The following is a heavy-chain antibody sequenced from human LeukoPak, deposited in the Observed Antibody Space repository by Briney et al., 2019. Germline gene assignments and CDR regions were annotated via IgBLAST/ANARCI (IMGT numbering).Heavy chain of an antibody. CDR1: GFTFSSYA. D-gene: IGHD5-12*01. CDR2: ISIDGREK. V-gene: IGHV3-30*04. CDR3: ANPQSRGYDYLDY. J-gene: IGHJ4*02. Sequence: GGSLRLSCAASGFTFSSYAIHWVRQAPGKGLEWVAVISIDGREKYYADSVKGRFTISRDNSKNTLYLQMSSLRGDDTAVYYCANPQSRGYDYLDYWGQGTLVTVSS.